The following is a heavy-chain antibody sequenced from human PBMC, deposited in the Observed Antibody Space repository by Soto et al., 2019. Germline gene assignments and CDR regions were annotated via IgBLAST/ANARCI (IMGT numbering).Heavy chain of an antibody. V-gene: IGHV1-69*04. D-gene: IGHD5-12*01. Sequence: GASVKVSCKASGCTFSSYTISWVRQAPGQGLEWMGRIIPILGIANYAQKFQGRVTITADKSTSTAYMELSSLRSEDTAVYYCARDVGGYSGYEPDYYYYMDVWGKGTTVTVSS. CDR1: GCTFSSYT. CDR3: ARDVGGYSGYEPDYYYYMDV. J-gene: IGHJ6*03. CDR2: IIPILGIA.